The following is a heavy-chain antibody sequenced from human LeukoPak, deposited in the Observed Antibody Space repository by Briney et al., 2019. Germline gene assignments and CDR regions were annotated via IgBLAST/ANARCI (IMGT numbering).Heavy chain of an antibody. CDR1: GGSFSGYY. J-gene: IGHJ5*02. CDR2: INHSGST. CDR3: ARGNVDTAMFAP. Sequence: SETLSLTCAVYGGSFSGYYWSWIRQPPGKGLEWIGEINHSGSTNYNPSLKSRVTISVDTSKNQFSLKLSSVTAADTAVYYCARGNVDTAMFAPWGQGTLVTVSS. V-gene: IGHV4-34*01. D-gene: IGHD5-18*01.